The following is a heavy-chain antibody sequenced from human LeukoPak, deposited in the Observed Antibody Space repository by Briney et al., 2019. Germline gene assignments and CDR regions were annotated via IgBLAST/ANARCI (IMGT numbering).Heavy chain of an antibody. CDR1: GFTFSSYA. CDR2: ISGSGGST. J-gene: IGHJ4*02. V-gene: IGHV3-23*01. D-gene: IGHD2-2*01. CDR3: AKYVRALGYCNSTSCYLSYFDY. Sequence: SGGSLRLSCAASGFTFSSYAMSWVRQAPGKGLEWVSAISGSGGSTYYADSVKGRFTISRDNSKNTLYLQMNSLRAEDTAVYYCAKYVRALGYCNSTSCYLSYFDYWGQGTLVTVSS.